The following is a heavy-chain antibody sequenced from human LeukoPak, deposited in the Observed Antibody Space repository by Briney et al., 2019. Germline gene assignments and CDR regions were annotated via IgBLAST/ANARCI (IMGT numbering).Heavy chain of an antibody. CDR2: ISSSSSSI. CDR3: AKEFNRGLPDY. Sequence: GGSLRLSCAASGFTFSNYNMNWVRQAPGKGLEWVSYISSSSSSIHYADSVRGRFAVSRDNAKNSLYLQMNSLRAEDTAVYYCAKEFNRGLPDYWGQGTLVTVPS. CDR1: GFTFSNYN. J-gene: IGHJ4*02. V-gene: IGHV3-48*01. D-gene: IGHD2-21*01.